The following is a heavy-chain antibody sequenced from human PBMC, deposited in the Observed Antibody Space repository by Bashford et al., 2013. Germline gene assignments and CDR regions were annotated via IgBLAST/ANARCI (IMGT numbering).Heavy chain of an antibody. Sequence: WVRQAPGQGLEWLGWINPKSGGTNYAQKFGGRVTMTSDASTSTAYMELTWLTSDDTAFYYCARGIWGDPVAFDVWGQGTMVTVSS. CDR2: INPKSGGT. J-gene: IGHJ3*01. CDR3: ARGIWGDPVAFDV. V-gene: IGHV1-2*02. D-gene: IGHD3-16*01.